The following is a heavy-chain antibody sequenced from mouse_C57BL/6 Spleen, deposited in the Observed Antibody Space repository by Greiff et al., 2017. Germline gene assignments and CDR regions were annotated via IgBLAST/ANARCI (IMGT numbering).Heavy chain of an antibody. D-gene: IGHD1-1*01. CDR3: ARSPLYYGSSYYAMDY. CDR1: GFSLTSYG. V-gene: IGHV2-2*01. Sequence: VQLVESGPGLVQPSQSLSITCTVSGFSLTSYGVHWVRQSPGKGLEWLGVIWSGGSTDYNAAFISRLSISKDNSKSQVFFKMNSLQADDTAIYYCARSPLYYGSSYYAMDYWGQGTSVTVSS. CDR2: IWSGGST. J-gene: IGHJ4*01.